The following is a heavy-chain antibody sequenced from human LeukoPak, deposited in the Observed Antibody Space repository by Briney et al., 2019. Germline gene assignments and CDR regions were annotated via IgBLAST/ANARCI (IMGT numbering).Heavy chain of an antibody. CDR2: IYSGGST. D-gene: IGHD1-1*01. CDR3: ARGGELERPKGGFDY. Sequence: GGSLRLSCAASGFTVSSNYMSWVRQAPGKGLEWVSVIYSGGSTYYADSVKGRFTISRDNSKNTLYLQMNSLRAEDTAVYYCARGGELERPKGGFDYWGQGTLVTVSS. J-gene: IGHJ4*02. V-gene: IGHV3-53*01. CDR1: GFTVSSNY.